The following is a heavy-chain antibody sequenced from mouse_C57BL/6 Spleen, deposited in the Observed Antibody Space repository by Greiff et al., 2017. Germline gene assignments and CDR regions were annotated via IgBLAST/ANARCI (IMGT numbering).Heavy chain of an antibody. D-gene: IGHD1-1*01. V-gene: IGHV1-15*01. Sequence: QVQLQQSGAELVRPGASVTLSCKASGYTFTDYEMHWVKQTPVHGLEWIGAIDPATGGTAYNQKFKAKATLTVDKSSSTAYMQLKSLTSEDSAVYYCARDYGSSDGYAMDYWGKGTSVTVSS. CDR2: IDPATGGT. CDR3: ARDYGSSDGYAMDY. J-gene: IGHJ4*01. CDR1: GYTFTDYE.